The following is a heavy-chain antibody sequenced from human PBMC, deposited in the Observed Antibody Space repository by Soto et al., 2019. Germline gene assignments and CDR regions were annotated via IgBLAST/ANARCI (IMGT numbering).Heavy chain of an antibody. Sequence: EVLLLDYGGGLVQPGGSLRLSCAASGFTFSSYAMSWVRQAPGKGLEWVSGIGGSGGSRYYVDSVKGRFTISRDNTKNMLYLQTNSLRAEDTAVYYCARDLEAYYYASGKWGQGTLVTVSS. CDR2: IGGSGGSR. CDR3: ARDLEAYYYASGK. J-gene: IGHJ4*02. D-gene: IGHD3-10*01. V-gene: IGHV3-23*01. CDR1: GFTFSSYA.